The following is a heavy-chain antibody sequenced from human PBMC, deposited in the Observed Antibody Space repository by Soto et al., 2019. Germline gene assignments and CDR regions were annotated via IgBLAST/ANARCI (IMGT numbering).Heavy chain of an antibody. CDR1: GGSFSGYY. CDR3: ARGLCSGGSCYSTIDYYGMDV. V-gene: IGHV4-34*01. CDR2: INHSGST. Sequence: SETLSLTCAVYGGSFSGYYWSWIRQPPGKGLEWIGEINHSGSTNYNPSLKSRVTISVDTSKNQFSLKLSSVTAADTAVYYCARGLCSGGSCYSTIDYYGMDVWGPGTTVTVSS. D-gene: IGHD2-15*01. J-gene: IGHJ6*02.